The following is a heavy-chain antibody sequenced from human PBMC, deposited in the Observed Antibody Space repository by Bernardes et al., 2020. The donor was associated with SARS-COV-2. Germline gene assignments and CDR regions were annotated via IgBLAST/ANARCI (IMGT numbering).Heavy chain of an antibody. D-gene: IGHD2-2*01. CDR2: IKYSGST. CDR1: GGSVSGGDYS. Sequence: SESLYLTCSVSGGSVSGGDYSWSWIRQSPGKGLEDIGYIKYSGSTNYNPSLKSRLTISLDTSKNQFSLRLTSVTAADTAVYYCARQSVYADGYFDPWGQGTLVTVSS. J-gene: IGHJ5*02. V-gene: IGHV4-61*08. CDR3: ARQSVYADGYFDP.